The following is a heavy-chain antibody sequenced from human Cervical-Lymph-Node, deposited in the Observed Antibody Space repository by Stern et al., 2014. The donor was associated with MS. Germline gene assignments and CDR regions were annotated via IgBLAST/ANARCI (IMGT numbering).Heavy chain of an antibody. CDR1: SFSISDYA. Sequence: QVHLVESGGEVVQPGRSLRLSCAASSFSISDYAMHWVRQAPGKGLEGVASLSYDGSRNRYADSVKGRFTISRDNLKNTVYVQMNSLRAEDTAVYYCTREDCSGGSCRGMDVWGQGTTVTVSS. D-gene: IGHD2-15*01. V-gene: IGHV3-30-3*01. CDR2: LSYDGSRN. J-gene: IGHJ6*02. CDR3: TREDCSGGSCRGMDV.